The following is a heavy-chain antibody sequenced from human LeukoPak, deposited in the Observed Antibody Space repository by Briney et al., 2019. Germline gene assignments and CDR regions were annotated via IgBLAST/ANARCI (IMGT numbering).Heavy chain of an antibody. D-gene: IGHD3-22*01. V-gene: IGHV4-59*01. Sequence: PSETLSLTCTVSGGSISSYYWSWIRQPPGKGLGWIGYIYYSGSTNYNPSLKSRVTISVDTSKNQFSPKLSSVTAADTAVYYCARDSRRDSSGYSIDYWGQGTLVTVSS. CDR3: ARDSRRDSSGYSIDY. J-gene: IGHJ4*02. CDR1: GGSISSYY. CDR2: IYYSGST.